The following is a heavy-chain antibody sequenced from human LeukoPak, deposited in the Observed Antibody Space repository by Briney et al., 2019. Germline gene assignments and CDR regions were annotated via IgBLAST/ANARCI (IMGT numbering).Heavy chain of an antibody. J-gene: IGHJ4*02. CDR3: AREGGFGSSWYPH. Sequence: SETLSPTCTVAGDSVSSDSHYWSWIRQPPGRGLEWIGYIYYSGSTSYNPPLKSRVTISIDTSKNQFSLKLKSVTAADTAVYYCAREGGFGSSWYPHWGQGTLVTVSS. CDR1: GDSVSSDSHY. CDR2: IYYSGST. V-gene: IGHV4-61*01. D-gene: IGHD6-13*01.